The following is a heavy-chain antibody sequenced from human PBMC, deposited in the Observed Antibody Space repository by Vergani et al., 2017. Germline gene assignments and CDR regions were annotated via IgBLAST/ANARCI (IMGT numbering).Heavy chain of an antibody. CDR1: GFTFSNYA. CDR3: ARAYGRYDWFDY. V-gene: IGHV3-23*01. D-gene: IGHD1-20*01. Sequence: EAQLLESGGGMVKTGGSLRLSCVGSGFTFSNYALSWVRQAPGKGLEWVSGISSIGGHTYYADSVKGRFSVSREDAKNTLFLQMDSLKVEDTAVYYCARAYGRYDWFDYWGQRTLVTVSS. J-gene: IGHJ4*01. CDR2: ISSIGGHT.